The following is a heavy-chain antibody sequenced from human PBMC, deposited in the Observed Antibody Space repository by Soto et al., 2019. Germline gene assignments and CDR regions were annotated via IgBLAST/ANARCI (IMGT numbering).Heavy chain of an antibody. CDR3: ARGVYDSNGYSYP. D-gene: IGHD3-22*01. CDR1: GFNFSSYE. J-gene: IGHJ5*02. V-gene: IGHV3-48*03. Sequence: GGSLRLSCAASGFNFSSYEMNWVRQAPGKGLEWISYISSSANRIYYADSVKGRFTISRDNPKNSLHLQMNSLRAEDTAVYYCARGVYDSNGYSYPWGQGTLVTVSS. CDR2: ISSSANRI.